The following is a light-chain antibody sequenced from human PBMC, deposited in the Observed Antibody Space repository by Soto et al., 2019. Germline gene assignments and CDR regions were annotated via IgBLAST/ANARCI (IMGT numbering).Light chain of an antibody. CDR2: GVF. CDR3: QHYDGSPRT. CDR1: QNVDNIF. Sequence: ETVLTQSPGAVSLSPGERATLSCTTSQNVDNIFLAWYQQKPGQAPRLLIYGVFYRASGIPDRFSGSGSGTYFTLTITGMEPEDSAVSYCQHYDGSPRTFGQGTKLEIK. J-gene: IGKJ2*01. V-gene: IGKV3-20*01.